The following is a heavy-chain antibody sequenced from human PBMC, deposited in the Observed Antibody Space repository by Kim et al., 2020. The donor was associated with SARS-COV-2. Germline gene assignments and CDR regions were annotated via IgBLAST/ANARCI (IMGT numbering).Heavy chain of an antibody. Sequence: YPGYSDTRYSPSFQGQVTITADESISTAYLQWSSLKASDTAMYYCARIGDYWGQGTLVTVSS. D-gene: IGHD2-15*01. CDR2: YPGYSDT. CDR3: ARIGDY. V-gene: IGHV5-51*01. J-gene: IGHJ4*02.